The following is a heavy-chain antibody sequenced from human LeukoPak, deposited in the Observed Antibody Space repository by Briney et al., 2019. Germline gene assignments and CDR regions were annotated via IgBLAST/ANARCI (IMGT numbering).Heavy chain of an antibody. J-gene: IGHJ4*02. CDR2: IYYSGST. D-gene: IGHD3-10*01. Sequence: PSETLSLTCTVSGGSISSSSYYWGWIRQPPGKGLEWIGSIYYSGSTYYNPSLKSRVTISVDTSKNQFSLKLSSVTAADTAVYYCARFRGGIDYWGQGTLVTVSS. CDR1: GGSISSSSYY. CDR3: ARFRGGIDY. V-gene: IGHV4-39*01.